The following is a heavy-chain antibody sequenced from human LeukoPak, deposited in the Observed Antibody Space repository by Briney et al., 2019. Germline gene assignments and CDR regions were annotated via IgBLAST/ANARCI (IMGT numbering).Heavy chain of an antibody. Sequence: PGGSLRLSCAASGFTFSSYGMHWVRQAPGKGLEWVAFIRYDGSNKYYADSVKGRFTISRDNSKNTLYLQMNSLRAEDTAVYYCAKAPTIFGVVIGHYAFDIWGQGTMVTVSS. J-gene: IGHJ3*02. V-gene: IGHV3-30*02. CDR3: AKAPTIFGVVIGHYAFDI. CDR2: IRYDGSNK. D-gene: IGHD3-3*01. CDR1: GFTFSSYG.